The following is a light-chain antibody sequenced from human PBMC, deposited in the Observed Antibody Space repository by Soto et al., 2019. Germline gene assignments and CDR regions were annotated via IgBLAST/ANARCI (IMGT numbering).Light chain of an antibody. CDR3: ASFTPCNTVV. J-gene: IGLJ3*02. CDR1: SSDVGGSKY. CDR2: DVS. Sequence: QSALTQPAYVSGSPGQSSTISCTGTSSDVGGSKYVSCYQQTLGKALRSKIYDVSDRTSGVSYRFSGSKSGKAPSLTISGVQADDEADDAHASFTPCNTVVLGVGTKVNVL. V-gene: IGLV2-14*01.